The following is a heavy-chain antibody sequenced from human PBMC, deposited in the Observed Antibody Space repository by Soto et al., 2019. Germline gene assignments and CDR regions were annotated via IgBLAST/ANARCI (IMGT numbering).Heavy chain of an antibody. Sequence: VGSLRLSCAASGFTFSSYAMSWVRQAPGKGLEWVSAISGSGGSTYYADSVKGRFTISRDNSKDTLYLQMNSLRAEDTAVYYCAKLITPRLLYYFDYWGQGTLVTVSS. CDR2: ISGSGGST. D-gene: IGHD1-20*01. CDR3: AKLITPRLLYYFDY. CDR1: GFTFSSYA. V-gene: IGHV3-23*01. J-gene: IGHJ4*02.